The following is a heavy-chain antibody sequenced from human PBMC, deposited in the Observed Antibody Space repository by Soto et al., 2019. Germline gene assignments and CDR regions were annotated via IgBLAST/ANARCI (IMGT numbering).Heavy chain of an antibody. CDR3: ARGSHGDHDY. CDR2: ISGGTTAT. CDR1: GFSFSSYA. J-gene: IGHJ4*02. V-gene: IGHV3-23*01. D-gene: IGHD3-10*01. Sequence: GGSLRLSCAASGFSFSSYAMSWVRQAQGKGLDWVSAISGGTTATYYADSLEGRFTISRDNSKNTLFLQMNNLRAEDTAVYYCARGSHGDHDYWGQGTLVTVSS.